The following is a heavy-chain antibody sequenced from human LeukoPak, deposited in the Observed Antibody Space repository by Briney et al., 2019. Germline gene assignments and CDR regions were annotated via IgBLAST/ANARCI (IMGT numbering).Heavy chain of an antibody. CDR3: ARRQIRYSGYGFSS. V-gene: IGHV4-34*01. Sequence: SETLSLTCVVYGGSFSGYYWSWIRQPPGKGLEWIGEINHSGSTNYNPSLKSRVTISVDTSKNQFSLKLSSVTAADTAVYCCARRQIRYSGYGFSSWGQGTLVTVSS. J-gene: IGHJ4*02. CDR1: GGSFSGYY. CDR2: INHSGST. D-gene: IGHD5-12*01.